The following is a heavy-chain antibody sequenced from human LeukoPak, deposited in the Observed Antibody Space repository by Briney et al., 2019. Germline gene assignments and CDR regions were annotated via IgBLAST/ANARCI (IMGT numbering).Heavy chain of an antibody. Sequence: GGSLRLSCAASGITFRGYAMSWVRQAPGKGLEWVSAISDSGDSTYYADPVKGRFTISRDNSKNTLYMRMNSLGVEDTAVYYCAKPWYRSSSLPDYWGQGTLVTVSS. CDR2: ISDSGDST. CDR1: GITFRGYA. J-gene: IGHJ4*02. CDR3: AKPWYRSSSLPDY. D-gene: IGHD6-6*01. V-gene: IGHV3-23*01.